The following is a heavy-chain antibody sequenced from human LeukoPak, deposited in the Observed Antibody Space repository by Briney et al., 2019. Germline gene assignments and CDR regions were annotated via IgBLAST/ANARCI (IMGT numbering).Heavy chain of an antibody. CDR3: ARDASYDYVWGSYRPPHTFDY. CDR2: ISWNSGSI. Sequence: GRSLRLSCAASGFTFDDYAMHWVRQAPGKGLEWVSGISWNSGSIGYADSVKGRFTISRDNAKNSLYLQMNSLRAEDTAVYYCARDASYDYVWGSYRPPHTFDYWGQGTLVTVSS. V-gene: IGHV3-9*01. CDR1: GFTFDDYA. J-gene: IGHJ4*02. D-gene: IGHD3-16*02.